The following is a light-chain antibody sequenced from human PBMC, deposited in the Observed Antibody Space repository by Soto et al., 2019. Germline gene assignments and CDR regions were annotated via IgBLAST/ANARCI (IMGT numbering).Light chain of an antibody. J-gene: IGKJ4*01. CDR2: GAS. CDR3: QQYNTWLST. CDR1: QSVSSN. V-gene: IGKV3-15*01. Sequence: EIVMTQSPATLSVSPGERATLSCRASQSVSSNLAWYQQKPGQAPRLLIYGASTRAPGIPARFSGSGSGTECTLTISSLQSEDFAVYYCQQYNTWLSTFGGGTKVEIK.